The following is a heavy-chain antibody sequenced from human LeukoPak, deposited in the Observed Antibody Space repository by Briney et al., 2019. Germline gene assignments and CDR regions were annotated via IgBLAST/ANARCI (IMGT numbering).Heavy chain of an antibody. D-gene: IGHD2-2*02. CDR1: GFTFSSYA. J-gene: IGHJ4*01. Sequence: GGSLRLTCATSGFTFSSYAFHWVRQAPGKGLEWVATMSFDVNNKYYADSVRGRFTISRDNSKNTLYLQMNSLRAEDTAVYSCARGYCTSSSCYNDYWGHGTLVTVSS. CDR2: MSFDVNNK. V-gene: IGHV3-30*04. CDR3: ARGYCTSSSCYNDY.